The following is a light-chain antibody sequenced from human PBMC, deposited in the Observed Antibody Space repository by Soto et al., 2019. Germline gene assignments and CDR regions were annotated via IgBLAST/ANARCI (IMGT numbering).Light chain of an antibody. J-gene: IGKJ1*01. CDR3: QQDYNSPWT. CDR1: QSVSSSY. Sequence: PGERVTLSCRASQSVSSSYLTWYQQKPGQAPRLLIYGASTRATSIPARFSGSGSGTDFTLTISSLQPEDFAVYYCQQDYNSPWTFGQGTKVEIK. V-gene: IGKV3D-7*01. CDR2: GAS.